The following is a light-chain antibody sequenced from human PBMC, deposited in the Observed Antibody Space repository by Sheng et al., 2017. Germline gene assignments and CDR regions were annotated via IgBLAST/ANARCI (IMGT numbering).Light chain of an antibody. J-gene: IGLJ2*01. CDR1: KLVIKY. Sequence: SYELTQPPSVSVSPGQTASITCSGDKLVIKYVCWYQQKPGQSPVLVMYQDTKRPSGVPERFSGSKSGNTASLTISGTQAMDEADYYCQAWDSSAVIFGGGTKLTVL. CDR2: QDT. CDR3: QAWDSSAVI. V-gene: IGLV3-1*01.